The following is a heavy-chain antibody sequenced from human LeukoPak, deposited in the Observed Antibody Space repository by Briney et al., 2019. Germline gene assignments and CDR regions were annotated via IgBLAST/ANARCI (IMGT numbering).Heavy chain of an antibody. V-gene: IGHV3-7*03. CDR2: IKQDGSEK. CDR3: ARDGDLIVGATSDAFDI. D-gene: IGHD1-26*01. J-gene: IGHJ3*02. Sequence: GGSLRLFCAASGFTFSSYWMSWVRQAPGKGLEWVANIKQDGSEKYYVDSVKGRFTISRDNAKNSLYLQMNSLRAEDTAVYYCARDGDLIVGATSDAFDIWGQGTMVTVSS. CDR1: GFTFSSYW.